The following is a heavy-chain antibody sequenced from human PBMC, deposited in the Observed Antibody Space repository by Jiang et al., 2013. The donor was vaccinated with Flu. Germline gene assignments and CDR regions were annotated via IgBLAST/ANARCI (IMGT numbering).Heavy chain of an antibody. V-gene: IGHV1-69*05. J-gene: IGHJ3*02. D-gene: IGHD2-15*01. Sequence: GAEVKKPGSSVKVSCKTSGGTFSSFGISWVRQAPGQGLEWMGAIIPVYGTPIYAQNFQGRVTMTTDTSTSTAYMELRSLRSDDTAVYYCARGGYCSGGSCYLSAFDIWGQGTMVTVSS. CDR2: IIPVYGTP. CDR3: ARGGYCSGGSCYLSAFDI. CDR1: GGTFSSFG.